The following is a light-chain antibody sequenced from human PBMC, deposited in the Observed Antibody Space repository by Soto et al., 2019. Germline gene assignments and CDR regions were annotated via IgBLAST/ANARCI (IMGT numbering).Light chain of an antibody. V-gene: IGKV3-20*01. CDR2: AAS. CDR3: QQYRNSWT. Sequence: EIVLTQSPGTLSLSPGERAALSCRASQSVGGDSLAWYQQKPGQAPRLLIYAASSRATGIPDRFSGSGSGTDFTLTISRLEPDDFAVYYCQQYRNSWTFGQGTKVEIK. CDR1: QSVGGDS. J-gene: IGKJ1*01.